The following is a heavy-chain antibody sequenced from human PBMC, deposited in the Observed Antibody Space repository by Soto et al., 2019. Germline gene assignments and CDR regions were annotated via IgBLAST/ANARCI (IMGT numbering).Heavy chain of an antibody. D-gene: IGHD5-18*01. J-gene: IGHJ2*01. Sequence: GGSLRLSCAASGFTFSSYAMSWVRQAPGKGLEWVSAISGSGGSTYYADSVKGRFTISRDNYKNTLYLQMNSLRAEDTAVYYCAKDHGYSYNYWYFDLWGRGTLVTVSS. CDR1: GFTFSSYA. V-gene: IGHV3-23*01. CDR3: AKDHGYSYNYWYFDL. CDR2: ISGSGGST.